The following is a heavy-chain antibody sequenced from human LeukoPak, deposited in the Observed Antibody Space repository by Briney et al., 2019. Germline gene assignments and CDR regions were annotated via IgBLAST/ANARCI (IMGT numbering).Heavy chain of an antibody. CDR1: GGTYSCYA. Sequence: GSSVKVSCKASGGTYSCYAISWVRQAPGQGLEWMGGIIPIFGTANYAQKFQGSVTNTTDESTSTANIELSSLRSEDKSVYYCARDYHDFWSGSDWFDPWGQGTLVTVSS. D-gene: IGHD3-3*01. J-gene: IGHJ5*02. V-gene: IGHV1-69*05. CDR2: IIPIFGTA. CDR3: ARDYHDFWSGSDWFDP.